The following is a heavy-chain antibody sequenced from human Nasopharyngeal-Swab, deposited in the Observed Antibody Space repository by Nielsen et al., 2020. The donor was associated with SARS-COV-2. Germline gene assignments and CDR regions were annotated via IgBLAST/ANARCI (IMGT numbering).Heavy chain of an antibody. Sequence: WIRQPPGKGLEWIGYIYYSGSTNYNPSLKSRVTISVDTSKNQFSLKLSSVTAADTAVYHCARVDYYYYGMDVWGQGTTVTVSS. CDR2: IYYSGST. J-gene: IGHJ6*02. CDR3: ARVDYYYYGMDV. V-gene: IGHV4-59*01.